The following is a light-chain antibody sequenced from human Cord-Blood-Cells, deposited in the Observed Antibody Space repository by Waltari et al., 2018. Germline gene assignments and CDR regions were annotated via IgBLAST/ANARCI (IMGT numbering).Light chain of an antibody. CDR3: CSYAGSSTWV. V-gene: IGLV2-23*01. J-gene: IGLJ3*02. Sequence: QSALTQPASVSGSPGQSTTISRTGTSSAVGSYNLVSGYQQHPGKAPKLMIYEGSKRPSGVSNRFSGSKSGNTASLTISGLRAEDEADYYCCSYAGSSTWVFGGGTKLTVL. CDR2: EGS. CDR1: SSAVGSYNL.